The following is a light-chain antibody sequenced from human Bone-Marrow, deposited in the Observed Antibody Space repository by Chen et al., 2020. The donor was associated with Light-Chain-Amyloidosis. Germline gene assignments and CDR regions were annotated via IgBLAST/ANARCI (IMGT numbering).Light chain of an antibody. CDR3: SSYTITNTLV. Sequence: QSALPQPASVSGSPGQSLTISCTGPSSDVGGDNHVSWYQQHPDKAPKPMIYEVTNRPSWVPDRFSGSKSDNTASLTISGLQTEDEADYFCSSYTITNTLVFGSGTRVTVL. CDR2: EVT. J-gene: IGLJ1*01. CDR1: SSDVGGDNH. V-gene: IGLV2-14*01.